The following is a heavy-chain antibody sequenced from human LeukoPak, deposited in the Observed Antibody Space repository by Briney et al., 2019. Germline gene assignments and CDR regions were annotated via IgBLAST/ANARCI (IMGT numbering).Heavy chain of an antibody. J-gene: IGHJ4*02. CDR2: IKQDGSEK. CDR1: GFTFSSYW. V-gene: IGHV3-7*01. D-gene: IGHD3-10*01. CDR3: ARESMVQRALMVRGVPFDY. Sequence: GGSLRLSCAASGFTFSSYWMSWVRQAPGKGLEWVANIKQDGSEKYYVDSVKGRFTISRDNAKNLLYLQMNSLRAEDTAVYYCARESMVQRALMVRGVPFDYWGQGTLVTVSS.